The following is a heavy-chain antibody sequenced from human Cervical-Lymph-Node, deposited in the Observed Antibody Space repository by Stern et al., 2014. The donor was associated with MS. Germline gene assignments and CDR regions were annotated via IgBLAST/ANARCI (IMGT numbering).Heavy chain of an antibody. CDR1: GFTFASYY. J-gene: IGHJ4*02. Sequence: QVQLVESGDVAMQPGASVKVSCKTSGFTFASYYMHWVRQAPGQGLEWMGRIDRNDGGTNSAQKVQGRATMTRATTIRTGYLELSRLRSDDTAVYYGARGPPGGDYFDYWGQGTLVTVSS. V-gene: IGHV1-2*06. D-gene: IGHD3-16*01. CDR3: ARGPPGGDYFDY. CDR2: IDRNDGGT.